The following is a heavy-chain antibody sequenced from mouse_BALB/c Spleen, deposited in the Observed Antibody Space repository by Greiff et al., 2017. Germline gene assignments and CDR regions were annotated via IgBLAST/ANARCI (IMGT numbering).Heavy chain of an antibody. V-gene: IGHV5-6-5*01. J-gene: IGHJ1*01. Sequence: EVKLVESGGGLVKPGGSLKLSCAASGFTFSSYAMSWVRQTPEKRLEWVASISSGGSTYYPDSVKGRFTISRDNARNILYLQMSSLRSEDTAMYYCAIITTVVGYFDVWGAGTTVTVSS. D-gene: IGHD1-1*01. CDR3: AIITTVVGYFDV. CDR2: ISSGGST. CDR1: GFTFSSYA.